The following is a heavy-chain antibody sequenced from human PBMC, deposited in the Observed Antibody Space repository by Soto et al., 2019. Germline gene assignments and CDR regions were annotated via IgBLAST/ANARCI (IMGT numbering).Heavy chain of an antibody. Sequence: AASVKVSCKASGGTFSSYAISWVRQAPGQGLEWMGGIIPIFGTANYAQKFQGRVTITADESTSTAYMELSSLRSEDTAMYYCALPESGDAFDIWGQGTMVTVSS. CDR2: IIPIFGTA. J-gene: IGHJ3*02. CDR3: ALPESGDAFDI. V-gene: IGHV1-69*13. CDR1: GGTFSSYA.